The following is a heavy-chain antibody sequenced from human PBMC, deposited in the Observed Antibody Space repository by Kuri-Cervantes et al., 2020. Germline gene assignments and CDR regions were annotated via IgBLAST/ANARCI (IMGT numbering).Heavy chain of an antibody. Sequence: ASVKVSCKASGYPSTAYDINWVRQATGQGLEWMGWINTNTGNPTYAQGFTGRFVFSFDTSVSTAHLQISSLKAEDTAVYYCARVLSRGSSLFFDYWGQGTLVTVSS. J-gene: IGHJ4*02. V-gene: IGHV7-4-1*02. CDR1: GYPSTAYD. CDR2: INTNTGNP. CDR3: ARVLSRGSSLFFDY. D-gene: IGHD6-13*01.